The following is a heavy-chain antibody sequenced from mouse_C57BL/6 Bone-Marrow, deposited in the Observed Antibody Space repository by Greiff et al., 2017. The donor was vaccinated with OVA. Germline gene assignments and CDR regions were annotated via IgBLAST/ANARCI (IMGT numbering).Heavy chain of an antibody. CDR1: GYTFTSYW. J-gene: IGHJ1*03. CDR3: ARSRFNYWYFDV. CDR2: IYPGSGST. V-gene: IGHV1-55*01. Sequence: QVQLQQPGAELVKPGASVKMSCKASGYTFTSYWITWVKQRPGQGLEWIGDIYPGSGSTNYNEKFKSKATLTVDTSSSTAYMQLISLTSEDSAVYYCARSRFNYWYFDVWGTGTTVTVSS.